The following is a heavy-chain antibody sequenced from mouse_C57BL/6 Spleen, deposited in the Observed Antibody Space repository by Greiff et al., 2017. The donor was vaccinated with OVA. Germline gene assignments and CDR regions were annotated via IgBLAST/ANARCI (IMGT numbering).Heavy chain of an antibody. D-gene: IGHD2-2*01. CDR3: ASWGYYDAMDY. J-gene: IGHJ4*01. CDR1: GYTFTSYT. Sequence: VKLQQSGAELARPGASVKMSCKASGYTFTSYTMHWVKQRPGQGLEWIGYINPSSGYTKYNQKFKDKATLTADKSSSTAYMQLSSLTSEDSAVYYCASWGYYDAMDYWGQGTSVTVSS. CDR2: INPSSGYT. V-gene: IGHV1-4*01.